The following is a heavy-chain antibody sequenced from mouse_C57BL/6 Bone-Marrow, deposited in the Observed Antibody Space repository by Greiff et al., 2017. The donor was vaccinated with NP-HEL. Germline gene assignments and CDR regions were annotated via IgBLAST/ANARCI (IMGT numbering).Heavy chain of an antibody. CDR1: GYTFTSYW. D-gene: IGHD2-2*01. V-gene: IGHV1-64*01. CDR3: ARSTYGYDLHFDY. CDR2: IHPNSGST. Sequence: QVQLQQPGAELVKPGASVKLSCKASGYTFTSYWMHWVKQRPGQGLEWIGMIHPNSGSTNYNEKFKSKATLTVDKSSSTAYMQLSSLTSEDSAVYYCARSTYGYDLHFDYWGQGTTLTVSS. J-gene: IGHJ2*01.